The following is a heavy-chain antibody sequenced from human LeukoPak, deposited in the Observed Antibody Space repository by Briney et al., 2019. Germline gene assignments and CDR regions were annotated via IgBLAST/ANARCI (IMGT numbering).Heavy chain of an antibody. CDR3: ARDPGSSSFDY. D-gene: IGHD6-13*01. Sequence: GGSLRLSCVPSGFTFGNYWMSWVRQAPGKGVEFVANIKRDGSYKNYVDAVKGRFAISRDNAENSVHLQMHSLRAEDTAIYYCARDPGSSSFDYWGQGALVIVSS. J-gene: IGHJ4*01. CDR2: IKRDGSYK. CDR1: GFTFGNYW. V-gene: IGHV3-7*01.